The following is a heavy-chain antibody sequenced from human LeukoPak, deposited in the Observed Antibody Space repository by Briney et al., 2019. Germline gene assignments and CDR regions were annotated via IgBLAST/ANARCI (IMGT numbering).Heavy chain of an antibody. Sequence: GGSLRLSFAASGFTFSSYAMSWVRQAPGKGLEWVSAISGSGGSTYYADSVKGRFTISRDNSKNTLYLQMNSLRAEDTAVYYCAKAMYSSGWSEFDYWGQGTLVTVSS. V-gene: IGHV3-23*01. CDR3: AKAMYSSGWSEFDY. CDR1: GFTFSSYA. J-gene: IGHJ4*02. CDR2: ISGSGGST. D-gene: IGHD6-19*01.